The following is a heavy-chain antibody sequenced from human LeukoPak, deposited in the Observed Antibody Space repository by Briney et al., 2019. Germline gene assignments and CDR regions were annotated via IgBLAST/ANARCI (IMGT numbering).Heavy chain of an antibody. D-gene: IGHD3-22*01. Sequence: AGGSLRLSCAAPGFTFSSYGMHWVRQAPGKGLEWVAFIRYDGSNKYYADSVKGRFTISRDNSKNTLYLQMNSLRTEDTAVYYCAKTMSPYYYDSSGFWGQGTLVTVSS. CDR3: AKTMSPYYYDSSGF. J-gene: IGHJ4*02. CDR1: GFTFSSYG. CDR2: IRYDGSNK. V-gene: IGHV3-30*02.